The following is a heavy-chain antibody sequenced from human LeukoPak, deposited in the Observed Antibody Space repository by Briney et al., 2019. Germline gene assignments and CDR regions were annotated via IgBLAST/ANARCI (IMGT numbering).Heavy chain of an antibody. CDR1: WDSVSNNRAT. CDR3: SRGRGDIDFDY. J-gene: IGHJ4*02. CDR2: AYYRSKWYN. V-gene: IGHV6-1*01. Sequence: SPALPPPSSISWDSVSNNRATWNWIRQSPSRGLEWLGRAYYRSKWYNDYAVSVKSRIIITPYTSRNQFSPQLNSVTPEDTAVYYCSRGRGDIDFDYWGQGTLVIVSS.